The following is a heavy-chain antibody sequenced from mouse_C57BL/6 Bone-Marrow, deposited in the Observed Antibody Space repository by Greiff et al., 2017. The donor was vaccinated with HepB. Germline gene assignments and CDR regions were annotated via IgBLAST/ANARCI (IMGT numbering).Heavy chain of an antibody. J-gene: IGHJ3*01. Sequence: QVQLQQSGPELVKPGASVKISCKASGYAFSSSWMNWVKQRTGKGLEWIGRIYPGDGDTNYNGKFKGKATLTADKSSSTAYMQLSSLTSEDSAVYFCAREGNDYDRAWFAYWGQGTLVTVSA. CDR3: AREGNDYDRAWFAY. V-gene: IGHV1-82*01. D-gene: IGHD2-4*01. CDR1: GYAFSSSW. CDR2: IYPGDGDT.